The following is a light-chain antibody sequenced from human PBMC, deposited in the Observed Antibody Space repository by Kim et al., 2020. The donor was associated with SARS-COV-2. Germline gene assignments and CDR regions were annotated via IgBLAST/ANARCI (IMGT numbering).Light chain of an antibody. CDR2: KDS. V-gene: IGLV3-25*03. CDR3: QSADSSGTVV. CDR1: ALPKQY. Sequence: SYELTQPPSVSVSPGQTARITCSGDALPKQYAYWYQQKPGQAPVLVIYKDSERPSGIPERFSGSSSGTTGTLTISGVQAEDEADYYCQSADSSGTVVFGG. J-gene: IGLJ2*01.